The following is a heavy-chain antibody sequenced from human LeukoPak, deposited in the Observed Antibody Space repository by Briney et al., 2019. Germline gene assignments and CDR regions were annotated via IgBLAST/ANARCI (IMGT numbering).Heavy chain of an antibody. CDR1: GGPISSYY. Sequence: PSETLSLTCTVSGGPISSYYWSWIRQPPGKGLEWIGYVYYSGSTNYNPSLKSRVTISVDSSKNQFSLKLSSVTAADTAVYYCARSGSYRLNFDYWGQGTLVTVSS. J-gene: IGHJ4*02. CDR3: ARSGSYRLNFDY. CDR2: VYYSGST. D-gene: IGHD1-26*01. V-gene: IGHV4-59*01.